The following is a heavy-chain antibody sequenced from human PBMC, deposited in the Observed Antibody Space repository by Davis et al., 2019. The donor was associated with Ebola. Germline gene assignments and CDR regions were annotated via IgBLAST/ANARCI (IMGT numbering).Heavy chain of an antibody. V-gene: IGHV3-23*01. J-gene: IGHJ2*01. CDR3: TRHVPGDFWYFDL. Sequence: GESLKISCEASGFPFSLFAMSWVRRAPGKGLEWVSSFGGSGGGTYYADSVKGRVTISRDNSKKTLDLQMNSLRAEDTAMYHCTRHVPGDFWYFDLWGRGTLVTVSS. D-gene: IGHD4-17*01. CDR2: FGGSGGGT. CDR1: GFPFSLFA.